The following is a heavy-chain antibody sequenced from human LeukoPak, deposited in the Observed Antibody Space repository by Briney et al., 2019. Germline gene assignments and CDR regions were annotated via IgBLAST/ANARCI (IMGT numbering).Heavy chain of an antibody. V-gene: IGHV1-2*02. J-gene: IGHJ4*02. D-gene: IGHD4-17*01. CDR3: ARDGDYDDYSGSGY. CDR1: GYTFTGYY. CDR2: INPNSGGT. Sequence: ASVKVSCKASGYTFTGYYMHWVRQAPGQGLEWMGWINPNSGGTNYAQKFQGRVTMTRDTSTSTAYMELRSLRSDDTAVYYCARDGDYDDYSGSGYWGQGTLVTVSS.